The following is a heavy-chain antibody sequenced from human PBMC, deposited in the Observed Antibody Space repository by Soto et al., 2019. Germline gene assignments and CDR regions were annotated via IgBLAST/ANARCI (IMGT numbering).Heavy chain of an antibody. V-gene: IGHV4-61*01. D-gene: IGHD6-19*01. Sequence: SETLSLTCTVSGGSVSSGSYYWSWIRQPPGKGLEWIGYIYYSGSTNYNPSLKSRVTISVGTSKNQFSLKLSSVTAADTAVYYCARDAIAVAGTGYYFDYWGQGTLVTVS. CDR3: ARDAIAVAGTGYYFDY. CDR1: GGSVSSGSYY. CDR2: IYYSGST. J-gene: IGHJ4*02.